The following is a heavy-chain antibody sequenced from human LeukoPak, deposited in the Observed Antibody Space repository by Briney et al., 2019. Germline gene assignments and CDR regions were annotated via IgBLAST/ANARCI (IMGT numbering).Heavy chain of an antibody. CDR3: ARPSGSYYYDAFDI. V-gene: IGHV3-30*03. Sequence: GGSLRLSCAASGFTFSSYGMHWVRQAPGKGLEWVAVISYDGSNKYYADSVKGRFTISRDNAKKTLYLQMNSLRADDTAVYYCARPSGSYYYDAFDIWGHGTMVTVSS. D-gene: IGHD1-26*01. J-gene: IGHJ3*02. CDR2: ISYDGSNK. CDR1: GFTFSSYG.